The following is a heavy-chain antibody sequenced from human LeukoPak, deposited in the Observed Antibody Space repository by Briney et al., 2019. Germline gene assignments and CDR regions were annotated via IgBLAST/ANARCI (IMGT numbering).Heavy chain of an antibody. J-gene: IGHJ6*03. Sequence: PSETQSLTCPVSGGSISTYYWTSTRQHPGKGLGSNGHIFFNGPTTYDPSLTSRVIISLDTSKNHFSLKLTSVTAADTAVYFCARDRYMDARGKGTTVTVSS. CDR1: GGSISTYY. V-gene: IGHV4-59*01. CDR3: ARDRYMDA. CDR2: IFFNGPT.